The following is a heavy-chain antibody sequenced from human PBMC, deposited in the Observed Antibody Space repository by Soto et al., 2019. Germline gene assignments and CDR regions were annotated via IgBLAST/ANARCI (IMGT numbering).Heavy chain of an antibody. CDR1: GYTFTSYY. D-gene: IGHD2-2*02. CDR3: ATSKPDIVVVPAAILSTNNWLDP. J-gene: IGHJ5*02. Sequence: ASVKVSCKASGYTFTSYYMHWVRQAPGQGLEWMGIINPSGGSTSYAQKFQGRVTMTRDTSTSTVYMELSSLRSEDTAVYYCATSKPDIVVVPAAILSTNNWLDPRGQGTRVTVSS. V-gene: IGHV1-46*01. CDR2: INPSGGST.